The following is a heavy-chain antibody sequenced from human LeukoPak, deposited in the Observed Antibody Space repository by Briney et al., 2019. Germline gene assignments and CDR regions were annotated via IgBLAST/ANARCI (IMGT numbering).Heavy chain of an antibody. CDR3: ASLAVAGFFDY. CDR2: INPNSGGT. CDR1: GYTFTGYY. D-gene: IGHD6-19*01. J-gene: IGHJ4*02. Sequence: GASVKVSCKASGYTFTGYYMHWMRQAPGEGLEWMGWINPNSGGTNYAQKLQGRVTMTRDTSISTAYMELSRLRSDDTAVYYCASLAVAGFFDYWGQGTLVTVSS. V-gene: IGHV1-2*02.